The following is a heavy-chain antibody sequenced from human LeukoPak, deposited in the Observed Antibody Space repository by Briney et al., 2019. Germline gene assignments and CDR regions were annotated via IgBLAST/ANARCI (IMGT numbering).Heavy chain of an antibody. J-gene: IGHJ4*02. CDR3: AASRGRH. D-gene: IGHD3-16*01. Sequence: GGSLRLSCAASGFTVSSDFMSWVRQAPGKGLEWVALINSGGSTYYADSVKGRFTISRDNSKNTLNFQMNNLRAEDTAVYYYAASRGRHWGQETLVSLSS. V-gene: IGHV3-53*01. CDR2: INSGGST. CDR1: GFTVSSDF.